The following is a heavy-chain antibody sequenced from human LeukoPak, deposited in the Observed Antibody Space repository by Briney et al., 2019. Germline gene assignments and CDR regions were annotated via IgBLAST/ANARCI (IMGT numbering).Heavy chain of an antibody. D-gene: IGHD3-9*01. Sequence: GGSLRLSCAASGFSVRNAWMSWVRQAPGQGLEWVGRLKRKVDGGTSDYAASVNGRFTISRDDSKNTLYLQMNSLKSEDTAVYYYTTGAYVSYSDTYSFDLAVKYFQYWGQGTLVTVSS. CDR1: GFSVRNAW. CDR3: TTGAYVSYSDTYSFDLAVKYFQY. CDR2: LKRKVDGGTS. V-gene: IGHV3-15*01. J-gene: IGHJ1*01.